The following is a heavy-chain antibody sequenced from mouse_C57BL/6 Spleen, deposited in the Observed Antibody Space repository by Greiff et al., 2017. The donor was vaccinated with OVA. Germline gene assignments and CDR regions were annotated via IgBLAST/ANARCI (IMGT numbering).Heavy chain of an antibody. CDR3: ARRVTTGDAMDY. Sequence: EVQVVESGGDLVKPGGSLKLSCAASGFTFSSYGMSWVRQTPDKRLEWVATISSGGSYTYYPDSVKGRFTISRDNAKNTLYLQMSSLKSDDTAMYYCARRVTTGDAMDYWGQGTSVTVSS. D-gene: IGHD2-2*01. CDR1: GFTFSSYG. J-gene: IGHJ4*01. V-gene: IGHV5-6*01. CDR2: ISSGGSYT.